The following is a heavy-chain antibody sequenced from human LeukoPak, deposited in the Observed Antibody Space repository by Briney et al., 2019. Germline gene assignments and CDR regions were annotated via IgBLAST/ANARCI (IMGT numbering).Heavy chain of an antibody. CDR3: ARDPYGSGSPYFDY. J-gene: IGHJ4*02. D-gene: IGHD3-10*01. Sequence: GGSLRLSCAASGFTFSSYSMNWVRQAPGKGLEWVSSISSSSSYIYYADSVKGRFTISRDNAKNSLYLQMNSLRAEDTAVYYCARDPYGSGSPYFDYWGQGTLGTVSS. CDR1: GFTFSSYS. CDR2: ISSSSSYI. V-gene: IGHV3-21*01.